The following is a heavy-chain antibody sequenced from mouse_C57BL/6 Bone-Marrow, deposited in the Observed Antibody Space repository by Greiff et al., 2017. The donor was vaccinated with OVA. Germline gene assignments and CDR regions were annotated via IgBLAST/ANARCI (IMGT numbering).Heavy chain of an antibody. CDR3: AGAMDY. V-gene: IGHV3-6*01. CDR2: ISYDGSN. J-gene: IGHJ4*01. Sequence: DVKLQESGPGLVKPSQSLSLTCSVPGYSITSGYYWNWIRQFPGNKLEWMGYISYDGSNNYNPSLKNRISITRDTSKNQFFLKLNSVTTEDTATYYCAGAMDYWGQGTSVTVSS. CDR1: GYSITSGYY.